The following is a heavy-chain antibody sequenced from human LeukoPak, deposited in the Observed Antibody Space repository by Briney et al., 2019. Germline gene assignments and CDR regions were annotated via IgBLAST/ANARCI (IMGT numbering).Heavy chain of an antibody. V-gene: IGHV6-1*01. J-gene: IGHJ2*01. CDR3: ASIPPSHSYGDRNPYWYFDL. CDR1: GDSDSSNSAS. D-gene: IGHD4-17*01. CDR2: TYYRSKWYN. Sequence: SQTLSLTCAISGDSDSSNSASCKWITQSPSRGLEWLGRTYYRSKWYNDCAVAVKSRIPINPDTSKNQFSLQLNSVTPEDTAVYYCASIPPSHSYGDRNPYWYFDLWGRGTLVTVSS.